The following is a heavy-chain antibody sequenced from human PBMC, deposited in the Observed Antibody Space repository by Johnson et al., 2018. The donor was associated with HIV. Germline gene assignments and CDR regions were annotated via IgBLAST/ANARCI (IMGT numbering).Heavy chain of an antibody. D-gene: IGHD3-22*01. CDR3: ASPWYYYDSSGWGAFDI. V-gene: IGHV3-74*02. J-gene: IGHJ3*02. Sequence: EVQLLESGGGVVRPGGSLRLSCAASGFTFSSNWMHWVRQAPGKGLVWVSRISSDGSSTNYADSVQGRFTISRDNVKNTLYLQMNSLRAEDTAVYYCASPWYYYDSSGWGAFDIWGQGTMVTVSS. CDR2: ISSDGSST. CDR1: GFTFSSNW.